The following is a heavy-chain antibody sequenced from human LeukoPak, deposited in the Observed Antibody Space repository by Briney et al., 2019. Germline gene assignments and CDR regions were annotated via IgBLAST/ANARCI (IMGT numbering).Heavy chain of an antibody. CDR2: ISYDGSNK. D-gene: IGHD6-13*01. CDR3: ARAQLPYSSSAAHDY. Sequence: GGSLRLSCAASGFTFSSYAMHWVRQAPGKGLEWVAVISYDGSNKYYADSVKGRFTTSRDNSKNTLYLQMNSLRAEDTAVYYCARAQLPYSSSAAHDYWGQGTLVTVSS. J-gene: IGHJ4*02. CDR1: GFTFSSYA. V-gene: IGHV3-30*04.